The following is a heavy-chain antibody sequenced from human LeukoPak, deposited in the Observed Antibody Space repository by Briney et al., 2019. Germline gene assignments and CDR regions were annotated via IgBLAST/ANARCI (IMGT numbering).Heavy chain of an antibody. CDR3: ARDKPDVDTAMEAYYYYMDV. Sequence: SETLSLTCTVSGGSISSYYWSWIRQPAGKGLEWIGRIYTSGSTNYNPSLKSRVTMSVDTSKNQFSLKLSSVTAADTAVYYCARDKPDVDTAMEAYYYYMDVWGKGTTVTVSS. D-gene: IGHD5-18*01. V-gene: IGHV4-4*07. CDR2: IYTSGST. J-gene: IGHJ6*03. CDR1: GGSISSYY.